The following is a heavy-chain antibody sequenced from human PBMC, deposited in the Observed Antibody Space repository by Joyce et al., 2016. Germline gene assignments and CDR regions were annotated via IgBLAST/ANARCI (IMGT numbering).Heavy chain of an antibody. Sequence: QVQLVESGGGVVQPGRSLRLSCAASGFTFRNYGMHWVRQAPGKGVGGVAVRTYDGSNKYYADSVKGRFTIPRDNSKNTLYLQMNSLRAEDTAVYYWATRGWGYSSNFWGQGTLVTVSS. V-gene: IGHV3-30*03. J-gene: IGHJ4*02. CDR3: ATRGWGYSSNF. D-gene: IGHD6-19*01. CDR1: GFTFRNYG. CDR2: RTYDGSNK.